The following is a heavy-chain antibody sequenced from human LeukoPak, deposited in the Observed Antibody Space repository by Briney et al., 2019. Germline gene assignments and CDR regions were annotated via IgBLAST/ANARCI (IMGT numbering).Heavy chain of an antibody. CDR3: ARGGDRYYASGSSFPWGMDV. CDR2: INHSGDT. Sequence: SETLSLTCAVYGGSVSGYYWTWIRQPPGKGLEWIGEINHSGDTNYNTSLKSRVTISVDTSKNQFSLRLSSVTAADTAVYYCARGGDRYYASGSSFPWGMDVWGPGTTVTVSS. CDR1: GGSVSGYY. D-gene: IGHD3-10*01. J-gene: IGHJ6*02. V-gene: IGHV4-34*01.